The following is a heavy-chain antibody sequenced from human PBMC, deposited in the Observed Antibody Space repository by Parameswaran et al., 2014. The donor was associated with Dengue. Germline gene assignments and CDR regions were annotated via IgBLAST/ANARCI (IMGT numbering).Heavy chain of an antibody. V-gene: IGHV4-31*03. CDR1: GGSINSDDYY. CDR2: IFHNGRT. CDR3: ARVYIAAANGGAFDI. Sequence: ASETLSLTCTVSGGSINSDDYYWSWIRQHPGKGLEWIGHIFHNGRTYDNASLKSRVTISVDTSNNQFSLNLTSVTAADTAVYYCARVYIAAANGGAFDIWGQGTMVTVSS. J-gene: IGHJ3*02. D-gene: IGHD6-25*01.